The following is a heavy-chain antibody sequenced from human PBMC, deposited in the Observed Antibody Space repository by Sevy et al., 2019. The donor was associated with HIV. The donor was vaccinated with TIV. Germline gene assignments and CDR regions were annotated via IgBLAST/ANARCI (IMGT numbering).Heavy chain of an antibody. CDR1: GYTFSSYS. CDR2: ISAYNGNT. V-gene: IGHV1-18*01. J-gene: IGHJ4*02. CDR3: ARDRLPDSFDY. Sequence: ASVKVSCKASGYTFSSYSISWVRQAPGQGLEWMGWISAYNGNTNYAQKLQGRVTMTTDTSTSTAYMELRSLRSDDTAAYYCARDRLPDSFDYWGQGTLVTVSS. D-gene: IGHD2-2*01.